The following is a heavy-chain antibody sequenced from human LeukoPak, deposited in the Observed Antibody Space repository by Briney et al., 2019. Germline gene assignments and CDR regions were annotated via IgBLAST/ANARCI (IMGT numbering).Heavy chain of an antibody. CDR1: GDSISSGSYY. V-gene: IGHV4-61*09. CDR2: IYTSGST. D-gene: IGHD3-9*01. J-gene: IGHJ6*03. Sequence: SQTLSLTCTVSGDSISSGSYYWSWIRQPAGKGLEWIGHIYTSGSTNYNPSLKGRVTISVDTSKNQFSLKLSSVTAADTAVYYCARRRPLVPYYYYYYMDVWGKGTTVTVSS. CDR3: ARRRPLVPYYYYYYMDV.